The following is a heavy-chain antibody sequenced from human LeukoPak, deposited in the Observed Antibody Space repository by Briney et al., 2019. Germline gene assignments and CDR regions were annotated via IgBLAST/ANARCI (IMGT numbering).Heavy chain of an antibody. CDR3: AKAMYGDYAYYFDY. V-gene: IGHV3-23*01. J-gene: IGHJ4*02. Sequence: GGSLRLSCAASGFTFSSYAMSWVRQAPGKGLEWVSAISGSGGSAYYADSVKGRFTISRDNSKNTLYLQMNSLRAEDTAVYYCAKAMYGDYAYYFDYWGQGTLVTVSS. D-gene: IGHD4-17*01. CDR1: GFTFSSYA. CDR2: ISGSGGSA.